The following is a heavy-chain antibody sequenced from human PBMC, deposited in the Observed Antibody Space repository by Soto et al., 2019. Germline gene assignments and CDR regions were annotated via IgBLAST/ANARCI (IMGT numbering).Heavy chain of an antibody. J-gene: IGHJ4*02. V-gene: IGHV3-7*01. CDR2: IKQDGSEE. Sequence: EVQLVESGGNLVQPGGSLRLSCAASGFTFSSYWMSWVRQAPGKGLEWVANIKQDGSEEYYLDSVEGRFAISRDNAKNSLYLQMNSLRAEDTAVYYCARLYADFWSGFHWGQGTLVTVSS. CDR3: ARLYADFWSGFH. CDR1: GFTFSSYW. D-gene: IGHD3-3*01.